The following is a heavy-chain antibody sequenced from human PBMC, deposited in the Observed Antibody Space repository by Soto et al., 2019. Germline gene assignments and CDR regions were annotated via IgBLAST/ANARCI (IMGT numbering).Heavy chain of an antibody. D-gene: IGHD6-13*01. V-gene: IGHV3-23*01. Sequence: GGSLRLSCAASGFTFTYYALSWVRQSPGKGLEWVATISGIGGSTYLADSVKGRLSISRDNSKNTVSLLMNSLRAEDTAVYFCARGSSGYISSWYYFDYWGRGTLVTVSS. CDR2: ISGIGGST. CDR3: ARGSSGYISSWYYFDY. CDR1: GFTFTYYA. J-gene: IGHJ4*02.